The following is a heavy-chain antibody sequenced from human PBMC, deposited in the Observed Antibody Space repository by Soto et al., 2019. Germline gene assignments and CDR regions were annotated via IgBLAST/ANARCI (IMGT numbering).Heavy chain of an antibody. CDR3: ARRKGDLSQAAYGSGSLVLYYYMDV. J-gene: IGHJ6*03. CDR1: GGSFSGYY. V-gene: IGHV4-59*08. Sequence: SETLSLTCAVYGGSFSGYYWSWIRQPPGKGLEWIGYIYYSGSTYYNPSLKSRVTISVDTSKNQFSLKLSSVTAADTAVYYCARRKGDLSQAAYGSGSLVLYYYMDVWGKGTTVTVSS. D-gene: IGHD3-10*01. CDR2: IYYSGST.